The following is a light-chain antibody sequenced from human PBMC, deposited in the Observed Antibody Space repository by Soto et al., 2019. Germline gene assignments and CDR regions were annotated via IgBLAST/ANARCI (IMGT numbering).Light chain of an antibody. J-gene: IGKJ1*01. CDR2: DAS. V-gene: IGKV3-11*01. CDR1: QSVSSY. CDR3: QQRRNWPRT. Sequence: EIVLTQSPATLSLSPGERATLSCRASQSVSSYLAWYQQKPGQAPRLLNYDASNRATGIPARFSGSGSGTDFTLTISSLEPEDFAVYYCQQRRNWPRTFGQGNKVEIK.